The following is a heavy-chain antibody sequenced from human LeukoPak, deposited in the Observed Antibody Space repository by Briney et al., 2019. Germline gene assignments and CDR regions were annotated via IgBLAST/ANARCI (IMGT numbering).Heavy chain of an antibody. D-gene: IGHD3-3*01. V-gene: IGHV4-39*07. J-gene: IGHJ5*02. CDR3: ARDKRDATPKNYDFWNMSWFDP. Sequence: SETLSLTCTVSGGSISSSSYYWGWIRQPPGKGLEWIGSIYYSGSTYYNPSLKSRVTISVDTSKNQFSLKLSSVTAADTAVYYCARDKRDATPKNYDFWNMSWFDPWGQGTLVTVSS. CDR2: IYYSGST. CDR1: GGSISSSSYY.